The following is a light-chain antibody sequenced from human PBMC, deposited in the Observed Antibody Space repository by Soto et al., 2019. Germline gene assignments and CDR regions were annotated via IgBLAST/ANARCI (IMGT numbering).Light chain of an antibody. J-gene: IGKJ5*01. V-gene: IGKV1-33*01. CDR2: HAS. CDR1: QDNSNY. Sequence: DIQMTQSPSSLSASVGDRVTITCPASQDNSNYLNWYQQKPGKAPKLLIHHASTLETRVPSRFSGSGSGTDFTFTISSLQPEDIATYYCQQYDNLPITFGQGTRLEIK. CDR3: QQYDNLPIT.